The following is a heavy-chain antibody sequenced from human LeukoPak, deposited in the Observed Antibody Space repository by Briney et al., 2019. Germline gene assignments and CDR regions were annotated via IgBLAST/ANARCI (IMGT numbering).Heavy chain of an antibody. V-gene: IGHV3-48*04. D-gene: IGHD6-13*01. CDR1: GFTFSSYS. J-gene: IGHJ6*02. Sequence: PGGSLRLSCAASGFTFSSYSMNWVRQAPGKGLEWISYISSSSSPIYYAGSVKGRFTTSRDNAKNSLYLLMNSLRVEDTAVYYCAKSGGQQLVAAYGMDVWGQGTTVTVSS. CDR2: ISSSSSPI. CDR3: AKSGGQQLVAAYGMDV.